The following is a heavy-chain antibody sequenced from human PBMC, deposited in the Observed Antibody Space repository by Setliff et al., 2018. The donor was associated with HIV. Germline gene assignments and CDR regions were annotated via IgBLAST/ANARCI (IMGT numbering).Heavy chain of an antibody. CDR3: ARRQQLWLLYAFDI. J-gene: IGHJ3*02. Sequence: TSETLSLTCTVSGGSISSSSYYWGWIRQPPGKGLEWIGSIYYSGSTYYNPSLKSRVTISVDTSKNQFSLKLSSMTAADTAVYYCARRQQLWLLYAFDIWGQGTMVTVSS. CDR2: IYYSGST. D-gene: IGHD5-18*01. CDR1: GGSISSSSYY. V-gene: IGHV4-39*01.